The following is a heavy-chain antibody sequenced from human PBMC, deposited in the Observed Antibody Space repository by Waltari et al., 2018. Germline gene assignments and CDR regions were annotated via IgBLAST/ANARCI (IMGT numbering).Heavy chain of an antibody. CDR2: IKEDGSEK. J-gene: IGHJ4*02. CDR1: GFTFTSYW. D-gene: IGHD6-6*01. Sequence: EVQLVESGGGLVQPGGSLRLSCAASGFTFTSYWMSWVRQAPGKGTEFVANIKEDGSEKNYVDSVKGRFIISRDNAKNSVYLQMNSLRVEDTAVYYCAREARSPTNWGQGTLVTASS. CDR3: AREARSPTN. V-gene: IGHV3-7*03.